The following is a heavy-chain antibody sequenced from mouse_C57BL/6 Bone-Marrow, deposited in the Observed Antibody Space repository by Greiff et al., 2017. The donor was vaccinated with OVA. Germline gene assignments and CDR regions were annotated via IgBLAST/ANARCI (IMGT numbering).Heavy chain of an antibody. CDR2: ISSGSSTI. J-gene: IGHJ2*01. CDR1: GFTFSDYG. D-gene: IGHD2-14*01. Sequence: EVKLVESGGGLVKPGGSLKLSCAASGFTFSDYGMHWVRQAPEKGLEWVAYISSGSSTIYYADTVKGRFTISRYNAKNTLFLQMTSLRSEDTAMYYCARPGTHYFDYWGQGTTLTVSS. CDR3: ARPGTHYFDY. V-gene: IGHV5-17*01.